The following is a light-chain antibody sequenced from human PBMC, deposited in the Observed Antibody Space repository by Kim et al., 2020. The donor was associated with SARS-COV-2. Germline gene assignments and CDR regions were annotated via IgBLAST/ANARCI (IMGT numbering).Light chain of an antibody. V-gene: IGLV2-23*02. Sequence: QSALTQPASVSGSPGQSITISCTGTSSDVGSYNLVSWYQQYPGKAPKLVIYDVSKWPLGFSNRFSCSKSGNTAFLTISGLQAEDEADYYCCSRAGSRTFYVFGTGTKVTVL. CDR2: DVS. J-gene: IGLJ1*01. CDR3: CSRAGSRTFYV. CDR1: SSDVGSYNL.